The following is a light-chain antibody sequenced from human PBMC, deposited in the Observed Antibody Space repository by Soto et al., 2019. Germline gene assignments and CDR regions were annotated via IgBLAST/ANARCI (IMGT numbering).Light chain of an antibody. CDR3: QQLNSYPFT. V-gene: IGKV3-20*01. J-gene: IGKJ5*01. CDR2: GAS. CDR1: QTVSSNY. Sequence: EIVLTQSPGTLSLSPGERATLSCRASQTVSSNYLAWYQQKPGQPPRLLIYGASSRAAGIPDRFSGSGSGTDFTLTISGLQPEDFATYYCQQLNSYPFTFGQGTRLEI.